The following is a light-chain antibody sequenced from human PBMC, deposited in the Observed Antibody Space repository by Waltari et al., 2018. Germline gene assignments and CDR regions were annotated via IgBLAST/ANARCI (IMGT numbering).Light chain of an antibody. J-gene: IGKJ4*01. CDR1: QGISSY. Sequence: DIQLTQSPSFLSASAGDRVTITCRASQGISSYLVWYQQKPGEAPKLLIHAASSLQSGVPSRFSGSGSETEFTLTISSLQPEDFATYYCQQFNSYPLTFGGGTKVEIK. CDR2: AAS. CDR3: QQFNSYPLT. V-gene: IGKV1-9*01.